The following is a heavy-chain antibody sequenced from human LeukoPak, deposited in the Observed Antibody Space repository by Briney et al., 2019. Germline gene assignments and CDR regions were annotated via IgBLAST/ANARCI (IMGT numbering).Heavy chain of an antibody. CDR2: INGYGSST. CDR3: ARDAPGNTALDY. CDR1: GFTLISYW. J-gene: IGHJ4*02. Sequence: GGSLRLSCAASGFTLISYWMHWVRQAPGKGLVWVSRINGYGSSTDFADSVKGRFTISRDNAKNTLYLQMNSLRAEDTAVYYCARDAPGNTALDYWGQGTLVTVSS. D-gene: IGHD5-18*01. V-gene: IGHV3-74*01.